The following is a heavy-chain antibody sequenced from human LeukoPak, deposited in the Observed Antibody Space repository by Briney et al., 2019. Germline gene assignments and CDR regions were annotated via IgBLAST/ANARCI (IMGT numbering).Heavy chain of an antibody. CDR2: INPNSGGT. CDR3: ARASREQWLYASNWFDP. D-gene: IGHD6-19*01. CDR1: GYTFTGYY. J-gene: IGHJ5*02. V-gene: IGHV1-2*02. Sequence: GASVKVSCKASGYTFTGYYMHWVRQAPGQGLEWMGWINPNSGGTNYAQKFQGRVTMTRDTSISTAYMELSRLRSDDTAVYYCARASREQWLYASNWFDPWGQGTLVTVSS.